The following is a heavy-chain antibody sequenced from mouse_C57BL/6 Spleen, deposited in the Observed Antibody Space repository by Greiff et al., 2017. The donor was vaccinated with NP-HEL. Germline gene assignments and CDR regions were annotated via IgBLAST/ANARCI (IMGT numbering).Heavy chain of an antibody. V-gene: IGHV1-52*01. J-gene: IGHJ4*01. Sequence: VQLQQPGAELVRPGSSVKLSCKASGYTFTSYWMHWVKQRPIQGLEWIGNIDPSDSETHYNQKFKDKATFTVDKSSSTAYMQLSSLTSEDSAVYYCARRGFYGNSAMDYWGQGTSVTVSS. CDR3: ARRGFYGNSAMDY. CDR2: IDPSDSET. D-gene: IGHD2-1*01. CDR1: GYTFTSYW.